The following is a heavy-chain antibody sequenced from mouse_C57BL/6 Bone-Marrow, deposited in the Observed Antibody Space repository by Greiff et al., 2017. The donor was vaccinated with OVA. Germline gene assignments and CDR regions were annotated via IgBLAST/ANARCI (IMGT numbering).Heavy chain of an antibody. D-gene: IGHD2-12*01. V-gene: IGHV1-82*01. Sequence: QVQLQQSGPELVKPGASVKISCKASGYAFSSSWMNWVKQRPGKGLEWIGRIYPGDGDTNYNGKFKGKATLTADKSSSTAYMQLSSLTSEDSAVYFCARGAVYCYDATIYAMDYWGQGTSVTVSS. CDR3: ARGAVYCYDATIYAMDY. J-gene: IGHJ4*01. CDR1: GYAFSSSW. CDR2: IYPGDGDT.